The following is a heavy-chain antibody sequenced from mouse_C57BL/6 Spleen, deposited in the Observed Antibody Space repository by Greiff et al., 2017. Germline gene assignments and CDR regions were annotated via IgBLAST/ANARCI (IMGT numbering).Heavy chain of an antibody. CDR3: ARDYYGSSSFDY. J-gene: IGHJ2*01. CDR2: ISYDGSN. D-gene: IGHD1-1*01. CDR1: GYSITSGYY. Sequence: EVKLMESGPGLVKPSQSLSLTCSVTGYSITSGYYWNWIRQFPGNKLEWMGYISYDGSNNYNPSLKNRISITRDTSKNQFFLKLNSVTTEDTATYYCARDYYGSSSFDYWGQGTTRTVSS. V-gene: IGHV3-6*01.